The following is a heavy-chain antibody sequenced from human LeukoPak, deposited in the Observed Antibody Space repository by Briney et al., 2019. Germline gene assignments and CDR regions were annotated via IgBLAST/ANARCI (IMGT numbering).Heavy chain of an antibody. V-gene: IGHV4-39*01. CDR1: CGSISSSSYY. J-gene: IGHJ4*02. D-gene: IGHD3-3*01. CDR2: IYYSGST. Sequence: SETLSLTCTVSCGSISSSSYYWGWIRQPPGKGLEWIGSIYYSGSTYYNPSLKSRVTISVDTSKNQFSLKLSSVTAADTAVYYCARHDFDFWSGHFGTMFDYWGLGTLVTVSS. CDR3: ARHDFDFWSGHFGTMFDY.